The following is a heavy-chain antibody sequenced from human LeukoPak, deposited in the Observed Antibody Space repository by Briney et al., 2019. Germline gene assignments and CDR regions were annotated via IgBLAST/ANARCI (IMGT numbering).Heavy chain of an antibody. D-gene: IGHD3-16*01. CDR1: GYTFTSYG. V-gene: IGHV1-18*01. Sequence: GASVKVSSTASGYTFTSYGISWVRPAPGQGLGWMGWISAYNGNANYAQKHQGRVTMTTDTTTSTAYMELWSLRSNGTAVYYCARYQQNTAGAPGGDYFDYWGQGTLVTVSS. J-gene: IGHJ4*02. CDR3: ARYQQNTAGAPGGDYFDY. CDR2: ISAYNGNA.